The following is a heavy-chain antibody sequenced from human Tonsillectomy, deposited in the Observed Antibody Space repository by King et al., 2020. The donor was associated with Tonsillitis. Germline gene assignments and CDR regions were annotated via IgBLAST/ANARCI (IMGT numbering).Heavy chain of an antibody. Sequence: VQLQQWGAGLLKPSETLSLTCAVYGESFSGYYWSWIRQPPEKGLEWIGEINHSGSTNYNPSLKSRVTISVDTSKNQFSLKLSSVTAADTAVYYCARGIAAAGTHPHYFYYMDVWGKGTTVTVSS. CDR2: INHSGST. D-gene: IGHD6-13*01. J-gene: IGHJ6*03. V-gene: IGHV4-34*01. CDR3: ARGIAAAGTHPHYFYYMDV. CDR1: GESFSGYY.